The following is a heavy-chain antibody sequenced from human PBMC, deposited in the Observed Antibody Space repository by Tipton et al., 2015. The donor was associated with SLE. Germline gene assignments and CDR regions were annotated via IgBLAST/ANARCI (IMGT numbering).Heavy chain of an antibody. V-gene: IGHV4-59*11. J-gene: IGHJ3*02. Sequence: TLSLTCTVSGGSISSHYWSWIRQPPGKGLELIGYIYYSGSTNYNPSLKSRVTISVDTSKNQFSLKLSSVTAADTAVYYCARATTSLAVDIWGQGTMVTVSS. CDR1: GGSISSHY. CDR2: IYYSGST. D-gene: IGHD1-1*01. CDR3: ARATTSLAVDI.